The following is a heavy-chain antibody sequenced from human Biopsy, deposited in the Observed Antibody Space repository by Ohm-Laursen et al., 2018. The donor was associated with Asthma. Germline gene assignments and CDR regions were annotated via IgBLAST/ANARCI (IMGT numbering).Heavy chain of an antibody. CDR2: ISYDGSNK. V-gene: IGHV3-30*03. D-gene: IGHD3-3*01. Sequence: SLSLSCAASGFTFSSYGMHWVRQAPGKGLEWVAVISYDGSNKYYADSVKGRFTISRDNSKNTLYLQMNSLRAEDTAVYYCASQSSGPDFWSGYYYFDYWGQGTLVTVSS. CDR3: ASQSSGPDFWSGYYYFDY. CDR1: GFTFSSYG. J-gene: IGHJ4*02.